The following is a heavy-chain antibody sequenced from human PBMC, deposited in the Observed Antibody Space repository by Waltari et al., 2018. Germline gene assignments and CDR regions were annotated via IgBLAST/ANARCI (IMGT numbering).Heavy chain of an antibody. D-gene: IGHD4-17*01. V-gene: IGHV3-74*01. CDR3: TREDYGGKDY. Sequence: EVQLAESGGGLVQPGESLRLPCPASGFTFSPYWMHWVRQGPGKGLVWVSRINTDGSTINYADSVKGRFTISRDNAKNTLYLQMNSLRAEDTAVYYCTREDYGGKDYWGQGTLVTVSS. CDR2: INTDGSTI. J-gene: IGHJ4*02. CDR1: GFTFSPYW.